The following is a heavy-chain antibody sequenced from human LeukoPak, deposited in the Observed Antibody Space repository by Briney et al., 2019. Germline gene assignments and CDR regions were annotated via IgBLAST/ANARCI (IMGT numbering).Heavy chain of an antibody. Sequence: SETLSLTCAVSGGSISSNNWWGWVRQPPGKGLEWIGEIYHSGSPNYNPSLKSRITISVDKSRNHFSLNLSSVTAADTAVYYCARVNINNWHSCDYWGQGTLVTVSS. D-gene: IGHD1-1*01. V-gene: IGHV4-4*02. J-gene: IGHJ4*02. CDR1: GGSISSNNW. CDR3: ARVNINNWHSCDY. CDR2: IYHSGSP.